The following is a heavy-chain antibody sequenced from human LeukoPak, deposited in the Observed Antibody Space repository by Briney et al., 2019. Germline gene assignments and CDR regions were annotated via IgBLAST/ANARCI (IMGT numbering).Heavy chain of an antibody. D-gene: IGHD2-21*01. J-gene: IGHJ6*03. CDR2: INPNSGGT. Sequence: ASVKGSCKASGYTFTGYYMHWVRQAPGQGLEWMGRINPNSGGTNYAQKFQGRVTMTRDTSISTAYMELSRLRSDDTAVYYCARVGGDRSYYYMDVWGKGTTVTVSS. CDR3: ARVGGDRSYYYMDV. V-gene: IGHV1-2*06. CDR1: GYTFTGYY.